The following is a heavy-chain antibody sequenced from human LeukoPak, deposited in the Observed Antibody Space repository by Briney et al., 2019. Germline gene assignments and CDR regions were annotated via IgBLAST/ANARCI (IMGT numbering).Heavy chain of an antibody. Sequence: ASVKVSCKASGYTFTSYYMHWVRQAPGQGLEWMGIINPSGGSTSYAQKFQGRVTMTRDTSTSTVYMELSSLRSEDTAVYYCARAPHPTESGSYSGFDYWGQGTLVTVSS. V-gene: IGHV1-46*01. CDR2: INPSGGST. D-gene: IGHD1-26*01. CDR1: GYTFTSYY. J-gene: IGHJ4*02. CDR3: ARAPHPTESGSYSGFDY.